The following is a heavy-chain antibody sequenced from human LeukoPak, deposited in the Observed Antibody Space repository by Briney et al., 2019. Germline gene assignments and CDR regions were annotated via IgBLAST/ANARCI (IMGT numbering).Heavy chain of an antibody. CDR2: IGTGGTPT. V-gene: IGHV3-48*03. J-gene: IGHJ4*02. CDR1: GFSFRIYE. Sequence: PGGSLRLSCEASGFSFRIYEMNWVRQAPGKGLEWISYIGTGGTPTFYADSVEGRFTISRDNAKNSLYLQMNSLRVEDTGVYYCARGQQLSDYWGQGTLVTVSS. D-gene: IGHD6-13*01. CDR3: ARGQQLSDY.